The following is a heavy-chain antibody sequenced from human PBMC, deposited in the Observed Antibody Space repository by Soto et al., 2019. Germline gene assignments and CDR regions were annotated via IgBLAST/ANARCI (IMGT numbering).Heavy chain of an antibody. CDR2: INPYSGGA. D-gene: IGHD2-2*02. V-gene: IGHV1-2*02. J-gene: IGHJ4*02. Sequence: ASVKVSCKASGYAFTDYFIHWVRQAPGQGLEWIGWINPYSGGADLSQKFQGRVTMTRDTSISTAYMEVSSLRSDDTAVYYCARDLFVVVPAAIREFTDYWGQGMLVTVSS. CDR3: ARDLFVVVPAAIREFTDY. CDR1: GYAFTDYF.